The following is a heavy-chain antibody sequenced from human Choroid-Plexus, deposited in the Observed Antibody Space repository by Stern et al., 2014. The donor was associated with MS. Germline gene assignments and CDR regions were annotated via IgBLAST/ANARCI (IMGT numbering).Heavy chain of an antibody. CDR1: GFTFGSCA. Sequence: DQLGESGGGVVKPGRPLRLSCVASGFTFGSCAMHWVRQAPGQGLEWVAGVSYDGSNKYYADSVKGRFTISRDNSQNTLYMQMSSLRPEDTAVYYCAKDRQYLTYFFDHWGQGSLVTVSS. CDR2: VSYDGSNK. D-gene: IGHD2/OR15-2a*01. V-gene: IGHV3-30*18. CDR3: AKDRQYLTYFFDH. J-gene: IGHJ5*02.